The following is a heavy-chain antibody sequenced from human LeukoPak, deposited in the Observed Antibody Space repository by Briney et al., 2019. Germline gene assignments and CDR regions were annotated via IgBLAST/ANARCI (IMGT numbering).Heavy chain of an antibody. D-gene: IGHD6-13*01. J-gene: IGHJ4*02. CDR2: ISYSGST. CDR1: GFSISSSTCY. V-gene: IGHV4-39*01. Sequence: SETLSLTCTVSGFSISSSTCYWGWIRQPPGKGLEWIGSISYSGSTHYNPSLKSRVTISGDTSKNQFSLNLSSVTAADTAVYYCARLLGAAKTDYFDYWGQGTLVTVSS. CDR3: ARLLGAAKTDYFDY.